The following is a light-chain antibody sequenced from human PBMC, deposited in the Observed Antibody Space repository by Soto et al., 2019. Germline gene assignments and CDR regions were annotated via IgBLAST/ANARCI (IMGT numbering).Light chain of an antibody. Sequence: EVVMTQSPATLSVSPGEGATLSCRASQSVGSLVAWYQQKPGQAPRLLIYRVSTRATDIAARFTGSGSGTEFTLTISSLQTEDFAFYYCQQYNNWPITFGPGTRLEIK. CDR1: QSVGSL. V-gene: IGKV3-15*01. J-gene: IGKJ5*01. CDR3: QQYNNWPIT. CDR2: RVS.